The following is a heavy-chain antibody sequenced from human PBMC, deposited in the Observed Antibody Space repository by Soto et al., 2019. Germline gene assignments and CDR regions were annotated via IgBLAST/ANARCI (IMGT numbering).Heavy chain of an antibody. J-gene: IGHJ6*03. Sequence: QVQLVQSGAEVKNPRASVKVSCKASGYTFTSYAMHWVRQAPGQRLEWMGWINAGNGNTKYSQKFQGRVTITRDTSASTAYMELSSLRSEDTAVYYCARGSGYDNYYYYYMDVWGKGTTVTVSS. CDR1: GYTFTSYA. CDR3: ARGSGYDNYYYYYMDV. CDR2: INAGNGNT. V-gene: IGHV1-3*01. D-gene: IGHD5-12*01.